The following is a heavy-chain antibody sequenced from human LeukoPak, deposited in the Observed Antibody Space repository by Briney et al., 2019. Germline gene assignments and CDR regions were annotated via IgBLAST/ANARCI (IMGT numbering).Heavy chain of an antibody. J-gene: IGHJ5*02. CDR2: ISPYNGNT. V-gene: IGHV1-18*01. Sequence: GASVKVSCKASGYTFTSYGINWVRQAPGQGLEWVGWISPYNGNTNSAQKLQGRVTMTTDTSPTTAYMELRSLRSDDTAVYYCARTPRGLPSFNWFDPWGQGTLVTVSS. CDR1: GYTFTSYG. D-gene: IGHD3-10*01. CDR3: ARTPRGLPSFNWFDP.